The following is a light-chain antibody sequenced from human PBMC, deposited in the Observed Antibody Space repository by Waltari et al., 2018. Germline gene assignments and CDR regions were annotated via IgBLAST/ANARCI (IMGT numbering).Light chain of an antibody. CDR3: QHYVRLPAT. CDR1: QSVSRA. J-gene: IGKJ1*01. Sequence: EIVLTQSPGSLSSSPGERVTLPCRASQSVSRALAWYQQKPGQAPRLLLFGAANRATGSPDRFSGSGSETDFSLTISRLEPEDFAVYYCQHYVRLPATFGRGTKVEIK. CDR2: GAA. V-gene: IGKV3-20*01.